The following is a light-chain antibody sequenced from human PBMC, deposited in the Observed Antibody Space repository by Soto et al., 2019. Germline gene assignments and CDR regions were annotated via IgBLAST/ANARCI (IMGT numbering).Light chain of an antibody. J-gene: IGLJ3*02. Sequence: QSVLTQSPSASASLGASVKLTCTLGSGYSGYAIAWHQQQPEKGPRYLMKLNSDGSHSRGDGIPDRFSGSSSGPERYLTISSLQSEDEADYYCQTWGTGIQVFGGGTKLTVL. CDR1: SGYSGYA. CDR3: QTWGTGIQV. V-gene: IGLV4-69*01. CDR2: LNSDGSH.